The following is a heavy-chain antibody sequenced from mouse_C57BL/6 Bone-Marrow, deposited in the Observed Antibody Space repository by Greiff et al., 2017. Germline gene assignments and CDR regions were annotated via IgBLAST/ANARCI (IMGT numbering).Heavy chain of an antibody. J-gene: IGHJ3*01. D-gene: IGHD2-9*01. CDR3: AREGPYYGYDGGLAD. Sequence: VQLQQPGAELVKPGASVKLSCKASGYTFTSYWMHWVKQRPGRGLEWIGRIDPNSGGTKYNEKFKSKATLTVDKPSSTAYMQLSSLTSEDSAVYYCAREGPYYGYDGGLADWGQGTLVTVSA. CDR2: IDPNSGGT. V-gene: IGHV1-72*01. CDR1: GYTFTSYW.